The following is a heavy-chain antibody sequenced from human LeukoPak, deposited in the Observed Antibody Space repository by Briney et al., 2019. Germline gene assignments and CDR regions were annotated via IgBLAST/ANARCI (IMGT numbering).Heavy chain of an antibody. CDR2: IIPISGTA. Sequence: SSVNVSFKPSVGTFSSYAISGVGQAPGQGLEWMGGIIPISGTANYAQKFQGRVTITADESTSTAYMELSSLRSEDTAVYYCARGTANDYWGQGTLVTVSS. D-gene: IGHD1-1*01. J-gene: IGHJ4*02. CDR1: VGTFSSYA. CDR3: ARGTANDY. V-gene: IGHV1-69*01.